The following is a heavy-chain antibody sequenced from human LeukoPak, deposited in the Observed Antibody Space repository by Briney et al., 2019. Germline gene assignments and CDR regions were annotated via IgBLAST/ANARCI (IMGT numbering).Heavy chain of an antibody. CDR1: GGSISSYY. V-gene: IGHV4-4*07. D-gene: IGHD4-23*01. CDR2: IYTSGST. Sequence: TSETLSLTCTVSGGSISSYYWSWIRQPAGKGLEWIGRIYTSGSTNYNPSLKSRVTMSVDTSKNQFSLKLSSVTAADTAVYYCARASDSFWDYGGNSGWYFDLWGRGTLVTVSS. J-gene: IGHJ2*01. CDR3: ARASDSFWDYGGNSGWYFDL.